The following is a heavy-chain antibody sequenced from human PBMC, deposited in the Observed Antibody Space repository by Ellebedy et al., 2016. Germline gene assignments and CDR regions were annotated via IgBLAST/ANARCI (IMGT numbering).Heavy chain of an antibody. V-gene: IGHV1-69*13. Sequence: SVKVSCXASGYTFTGYYMHWVRQAPGQGLEWMGGIIPIFGTANYAQKFQGRVTIPVDESTSTAYMELSSLRSEDTAVYYCARDRGDYGGRHTSYYFDYWGQGTLVTVSS. CDR1: GYTFTGYY. D-gene: IGHD4-23*01. J-gene: IGHJ4*02. CDR3: ARDRGDYGGRHTSYYFDY. CDR2: IIPIFGTA.